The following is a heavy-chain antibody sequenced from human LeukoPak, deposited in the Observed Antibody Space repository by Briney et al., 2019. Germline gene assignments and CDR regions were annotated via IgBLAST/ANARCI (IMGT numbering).Heavy chain of an antibody. D-gene: IGHD3-10*02. J-gene: IGHJ6*04. Sequence: GGSLRLSCAASGFTFSSYGMHWVRQAPGKGLEWVTFIRPDASDEYYADSVKGRFTISRDNSKNTVYLQMNSLRVEDTAVYYCAELGITMIGGVWGKGTTITISS. CDR1: GFTFSSYG. CDR2: IRPDASDE. V-gene: IGHV3-30*02. CDR3: AELGITMIGGV.